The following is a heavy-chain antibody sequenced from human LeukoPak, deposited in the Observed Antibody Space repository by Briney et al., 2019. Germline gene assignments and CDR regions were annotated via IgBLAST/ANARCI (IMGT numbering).Heavy chain of an antibody. V-gene: IGHV4-39*01. D-gene: IGHD4-17*01. J-gene: IGHJ5*02. Sequence: SETLSLTCTVAGGSISISSYCWGWIRQPPGKGLEWFGSIYYSGSTYYNPSLRSRVTTSVDTSKNQFSLKLSSVTAADTAVYYCARGYGDGEENWFDPWGQGTLVTVSS. CDR2: IYYSGST. CDR1: GGSISISSYC. CDR3: ARGYGDGEENWFDP.